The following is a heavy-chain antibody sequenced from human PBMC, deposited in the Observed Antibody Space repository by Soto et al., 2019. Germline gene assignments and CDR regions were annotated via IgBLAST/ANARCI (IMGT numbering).Heavy chain of an antibody. CDR1: GFTFGDYD. D-gene: IGHD4-17*01. CDR2: IRSKGYVGTT. J-gene: IGHJ6*02. CDR3: ARGEDYFGRPLMDV. V-gene: IGHV3-49*04. Sequence: GGSLRLSCEASGFTFGDYDINWVRQAPGKGLEWLGSIRSKGYVGTTQYAASVKCAFTISRDDSISIAYLQMNSLRTEDTAVYYCARGEDYFGRPLMDVWRQGTTVTVSS.